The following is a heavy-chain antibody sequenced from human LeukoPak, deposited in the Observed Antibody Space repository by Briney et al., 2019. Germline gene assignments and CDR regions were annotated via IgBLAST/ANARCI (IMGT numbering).Heavy chain of an antibody. D-gene: IGHD3-22*01. Sequence: SQTLSLTCAVSGGSTSIGGYSWSWIRQPPGKGLEWIGYMYHSGTTHYNPSLKSRVTISVDRSKNQFSLKLSSVTAADTAVYYCVRGHYYNSSGYWVRGFDIWGQGTMVTVSS. CDR3: VRGHYYNSSGYWVRGFDI. CDR1: GGSTSIGGYS. CDR2: MYHSGTT. V-gene: IGHV4-30-2*01. J-gene: IGHJ3*02.